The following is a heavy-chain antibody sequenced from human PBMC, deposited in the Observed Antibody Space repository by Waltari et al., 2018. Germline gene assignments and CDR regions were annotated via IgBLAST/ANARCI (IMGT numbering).Heavy chain of an antibody. Sequence: VQLVESGGGVVEPGRSLRCSCAASGSSFKSAGRHWVRQAPGKGLEWVGVISYDGSSQNYGDSVKGRFTISRDNSKSTLYLQMNSLRGEDTAVYYCAREAPFGVVSSFDYWGQGILATVSS. CDR1: GSSFKSAG. D-gene: IGHD3-3*01. CDR3: AREAPFGVVSSFDY. CDR2: ISYDGSSQ. V-gene: IGHV3-33*01. J-gene: IGHJ4*02.